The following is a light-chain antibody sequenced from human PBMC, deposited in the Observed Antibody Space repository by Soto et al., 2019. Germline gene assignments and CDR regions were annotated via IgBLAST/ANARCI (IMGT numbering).Light chain of an antibody. Sequence: QSALTQPASVSGSPGQSIAISCTGSSSDVGIYNYVSWYQQHPGKVPKLIIYEVTNRPSGVSDRFSGSKSDNTASLTISGLQAEDEGDYYCCSYAGDYMFVFGTGTKLTVL. V-gene: IGLV2-23*02. CDR2: EVT. CDR1: SSDVGIYNY. J-gene: IGLJ1*01. CDR3: CSYAGDYMFV.